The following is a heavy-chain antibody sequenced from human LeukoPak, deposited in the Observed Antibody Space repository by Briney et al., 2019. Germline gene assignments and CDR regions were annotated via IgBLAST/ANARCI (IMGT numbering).Heavy chain of an antibody. Sequence: PGGSLRLSCAASGFTFSSYAMHWVRQAPGKGLEWVAVISYDGSNKYYADSVKGRFTISRDNSKNTLYLQMNSLRAEDTAVYYCAKDWSGTYYRIDYWGQGTLVTVSS. CDR1: GFTFSSYA. D-gene: IGHD1-26*01. J-gene: IGHJ4*02. CDR2: ISYDGSNK. CDR3: AKDWSGTYYRIDY. V-gene: IGHV3-30-3*01.